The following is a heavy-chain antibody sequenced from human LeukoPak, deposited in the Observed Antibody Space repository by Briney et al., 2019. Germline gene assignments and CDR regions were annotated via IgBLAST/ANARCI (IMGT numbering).Heavy chain of an antibody. CDR1: GFTFTNAW. CDR2: IRYDGSNK. Sequence: GGSLGLSCAASGFTFTNAWMSWVRQAPGKGLEWVAFIRYDGSNKYYADSVKGRFTISRDNSKNTLYLQMNSLRAEDTAVYYCAKGGVSLSGFDYWGQGTLVTVSS. J-gene: IGHJ4*02. V-gene: IGHV3-30*02. CDR3: AKGGVSLSGFDY. D-gene: IGHD2-8*01.